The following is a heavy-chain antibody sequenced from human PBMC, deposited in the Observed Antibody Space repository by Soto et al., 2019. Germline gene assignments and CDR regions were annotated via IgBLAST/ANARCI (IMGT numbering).Heavy chain of an antibody. CDR3: AKLGSGYYTGLYFEY. Sequence: EVQLVESGGALVQRGGSLRLSCAASGFTFGDSWMSWVRQAPGKGLEWVAHIKKDGSEKYYVDSVKRRFTVSRDNDEKSLFLQMKSLRAEDMAVYYCAKLGSGYYTGLYFEYWGQGTLVTVS. D-gene: IGHD3-3*01. V-gene: IGHV3-7*03. CDR2: IKKDGSEK. CDR1: GFTFGDSW. J-gene: IGHJ4*02.